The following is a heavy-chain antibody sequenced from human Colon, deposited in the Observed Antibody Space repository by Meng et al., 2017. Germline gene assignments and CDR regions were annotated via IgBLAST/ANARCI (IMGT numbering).Heavy chain of an antibody. CDR1: GGPISRTGTC. D-gene: IGHD4-23*01. J-gene: IGHJ4*02. Sequence: QLQLRESGPGLGKPSETLSLTCTVSGGPISRTGTCGGWIRQPPGKGLEWIGSQCHADDTYYNPSLMGRVTISVDTSKNQVSLKLTSVTAADTSIYYCARHTFSGNPGGIDSLGQGILVTVSS. V-gene: IGHV4-39*01. CDR2: QCHADDT. CDR3: ARHTFSGNPGGIDS.